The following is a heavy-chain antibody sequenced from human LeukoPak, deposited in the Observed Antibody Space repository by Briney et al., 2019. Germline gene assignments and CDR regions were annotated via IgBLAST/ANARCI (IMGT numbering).Heavy chain of an antibody. Sequence: GGSLRLSCAASGFTFSSYWMHWVRQAPGRGLVWVSRINSDGSTTTYADSVKGRFTISRDNAKNTLYLQMNSLRADDTAVYYCATPGYDTSGNYLFDNWGQGTLVTVSS. D-gene: IGHD3-22*01. CDR1: GFTFSSYW. CDR3: ATPGYDTSGNYLFDN. V-gene: IGHV3-74*01. J-gene: IGHJ4*02. CDR2: INSDGSTT.